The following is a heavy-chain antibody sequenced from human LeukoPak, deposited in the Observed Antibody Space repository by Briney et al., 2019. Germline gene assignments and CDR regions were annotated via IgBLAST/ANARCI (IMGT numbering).Heavy chain of an antibody. CDR2: ISSSSSTV. J-gene: IGHJ3*02. CDR1: GFTFSSYS. CDR3: ARGQEMATRNDAFDI. V-gene: IGHV3-48*01. Sequence: GASLRLSSAASGFTFSSYSMNWVRQAPGKGLEWASYISSSSSTVYYADSVKGRFTISRDNAKNSLYLQMNSLRAEDTAVYYCARGQEMATRNDAFDIWGQGTMVTVSS. D-gene: IGHD5-24*01.